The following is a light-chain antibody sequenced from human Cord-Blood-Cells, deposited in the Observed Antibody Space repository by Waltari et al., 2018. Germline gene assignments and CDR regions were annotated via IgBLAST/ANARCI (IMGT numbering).Light chain of an antibody. V-gene: IGKV1-8*01. CDR2: AAS. CDR3: QQYYSYPWT. J-gene: IGKJ1*01. CDR1: QGISSY. Sequence: AIRMTQSPSSFSASTGDSVTITWRARQGISSYLAWYQQKPGKAPKLLIYAASPLQSGVPSRFSGSGSGTDFTLTISCLQSEDFATYYCQQYYSYPWTFGQGTKVEIK.